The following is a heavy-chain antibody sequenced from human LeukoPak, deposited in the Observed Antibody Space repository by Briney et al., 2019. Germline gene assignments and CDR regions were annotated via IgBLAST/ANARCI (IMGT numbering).Heavy chain of an antibody. CDR3: AANDFWSGFRFDY. CDR1: GYTFTSYA. CDR2: INAGNGNT. Sequence: RASVKVSCKASGYTFTSYAMHWVRQAPGQRLEWMGWINAGNGNTKYSQKFQGRVTITRDTSASTAYMELSSLRSEDTAVDYCAANDFWSGFRFDYWGQGTLVTVSS. V-gene: IGHV1-3*01. D-gene: IGHD3-3*01. J-gene: IGHJ4*02.